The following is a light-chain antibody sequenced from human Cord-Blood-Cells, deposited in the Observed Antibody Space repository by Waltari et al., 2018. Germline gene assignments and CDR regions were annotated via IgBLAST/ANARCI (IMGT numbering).Light chain of an antibody. CDR2: WNN. Sequence: QSVLTQPPSASGTPGQRVTISCSGSSSNIGSHYVYWYQQLPGTAPKLLLYWNNRRPSGVPDRFAGSNAGTSASLAIGGLRSEDEADYYCAAWDDSLSGWVFGGGTKLTVL. J-gene: IGLJ3*02. V-gene: IGLV1-47*01. CDR3: AAWDDSLSGWV. CDR1: SSNIGSHY.